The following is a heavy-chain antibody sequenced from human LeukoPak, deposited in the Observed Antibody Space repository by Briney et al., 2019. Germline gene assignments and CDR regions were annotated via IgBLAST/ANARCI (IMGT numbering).Heavy chain of an antibody. V-gene: IGHV1-46*01. CDR2: INPSGGST. D-gene: IGHD3-10*01. Sequence: ASVKVSCKASGYTFTSYYMHWVRQAPGQGLEWMGIINPSGGSTSYAQKFQGRVTMTRDMSTSTVYMELSSLRSEDTAVYYCARGAGGSGSYYDMGVLHYWGQGTLVTVSS. CDR3: ARGAGGSGSYYDMGVLHY. J-gene: IGHJ4*02. CDR1: GYTFTSYY.